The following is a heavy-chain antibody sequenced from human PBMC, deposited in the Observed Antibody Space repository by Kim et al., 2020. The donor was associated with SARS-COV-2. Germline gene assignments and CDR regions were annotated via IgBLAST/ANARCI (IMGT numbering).Heavy chain of an antibody. CDR1: GFTFSTYA. D-gene: IGHD3-16*01. J-gene: IGHJ4*02. Sequence: GGSLRLSCAASGFTFSTYAMHWVRQAPGKGLEWVAVLSTDGSKKYYADSVKGRFTISRDNSKNTLYLQMNSLRPDDTAVYYCASAPYTFGGVPGLDYWGQGTLVTVSS. V-gene: IGHV3-30*04. CDR2: LSTDGSKK. CDR3: ASAPYTFGGVPGLDY.